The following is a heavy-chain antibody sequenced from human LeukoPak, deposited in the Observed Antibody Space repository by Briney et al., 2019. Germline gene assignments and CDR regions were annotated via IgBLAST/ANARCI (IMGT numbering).Heavy chain of an antibody. Sequence: TGGSLRLSCAASGFTFSSYSMNWVRQAPGKGLEWVSSISSSSSYIYYADSVKGRFTISRDNAKNSLYLQMNSLRAEDMAVYYCARGRGRTDYFDYWGQGTLVTVSS. CDR1: GFTFSSYS. CDR2: ISSSSSYI. CDR3: ARGRGRTDYFDY. D-gene: IGHD2-15*01. V-gene: IGHV3-21*01. J-gene: IGHJ4*02.